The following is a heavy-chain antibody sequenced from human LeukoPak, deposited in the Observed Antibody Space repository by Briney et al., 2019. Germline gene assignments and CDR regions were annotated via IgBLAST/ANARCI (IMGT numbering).Heavy chain of an antibody. CDR2: FSGSDA. Sequence: PGGSLRLSCAASGFTFSSYAMSWVRQAPGKGLEWVSGFSGSDAYYADSVKGRFTISRDNSRNTLELQMNSLRPEDTAVYYCAKDLIYEYVWGSYSGLDVWGRGTTVTVSS. CDR3: AKDLIYEYVWGSYSGLDV. D-gene: IGHD3-16*01. CDR1: GFTFSSYA. J-gene: IGHJ6*02. V-gene: IGHV3-23*01.